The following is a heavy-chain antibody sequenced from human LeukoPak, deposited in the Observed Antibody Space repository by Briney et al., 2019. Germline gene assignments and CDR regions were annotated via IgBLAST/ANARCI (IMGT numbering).Heavy chain of an antibody. CDR3: AKDFAPSPLGSMDV. J-gene: IGHJ6*03. CDR2: IRYDGSNK. CDR1: GFTFSSYG. D-gene: IGHD1-26*01. V-gene: IGHV3-30*02. Sequence: GGSLRLSCAASGFTFSSYGMHWVRQAPGKGLEWVAFIRYDGSNKYYADSVKGRFTISRDNAKNSLYLQMNSLRAEDMALYYCAKDFAPSPLGSMDVWGKGTTVTVSS.